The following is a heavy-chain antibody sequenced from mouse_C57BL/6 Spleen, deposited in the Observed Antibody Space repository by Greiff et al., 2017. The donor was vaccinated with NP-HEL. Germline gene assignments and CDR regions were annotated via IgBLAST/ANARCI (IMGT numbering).Heavy chain of an antibody. J-gene: IGHJ4*01. CDR2: INPSSGYT. D-gene: IGHD1-1*01. CDR3: ARSDYYYGSSYGYYAMDY. CDR1: GYTFTSYT. Sequence: QVQLQQSGAELARPGASVKMSCKASGYTFTSYTMHWVNQRPGQGLEWIGYINPSSGYTKYNQKFKDKATLTADKSSSTAYMQLSSLTSEDSAVYYCARSDYYYGSSYGYYAMDYWGQGTSVTVSS. V-gene: IGHV1-4*01.